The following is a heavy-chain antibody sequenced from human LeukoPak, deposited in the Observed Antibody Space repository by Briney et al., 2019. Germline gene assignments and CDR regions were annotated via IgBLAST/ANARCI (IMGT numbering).Heavy chain of an antibody. CDR2: IYHSGST. CDR1: GYSISRGYY. D-gene: IGHD6-13*01. CDR3: ARGAIGAAAGTAFDY. Sequence: SETLSLTCTVSGYSISRGYYWGWIRQPPGKGLEWIGSIYHSGSTYYNPSLKSRVTISVDTSKNQFSLKLSSVTAADTAVYYCARGAIGAAAGTAFDYWGQGTLVTVSS. J-gene: IGHJ4*02. V-gene: IGHV4-38-2*02.